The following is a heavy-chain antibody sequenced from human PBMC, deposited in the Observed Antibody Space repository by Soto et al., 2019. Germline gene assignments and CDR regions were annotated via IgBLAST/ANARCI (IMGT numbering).Heavy chain of an antibody. D-gene: IGHD3-10*01. CDR3: ARLNSGSYPREPYYFDY. CDR2: IYYSGST. Sequence: KPSETLSLTCTVSGGSISSYYWSWIRQPPGKGLEWIGYIYYSGSTNYNPSLKSRVTISVDTSKNQFSLKLSSVTAADTAVYYCARLNSGSYPREPYYFDYWGQGTLVTSPQ. V-gene: IGHV4-59*01. J-gene: IGHJ4*02. CDR1: GGSISSYY.